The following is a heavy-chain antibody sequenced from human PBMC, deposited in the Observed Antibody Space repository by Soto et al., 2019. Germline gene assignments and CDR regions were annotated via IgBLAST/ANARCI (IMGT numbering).Heavy chain of an antibody. J-gene: IGHJ5*02. Sequence: GGSLRLSCAASGFTFSSYWMHWVRQAPGKGLEWVSAISGSGGSTYYADSVKGRFTISRDNSKNTLYLQMNSLRAEDTAVYYCAKDRLLWFGGNWFDPWGQGTLVTVSS. CDR1: GFTFSSYW. D-gene: IGHD3-10*01. CDR2: ISGSGGST. CDR3: AKDRLLWFGGNWFDP. V-gene: IGHV3-23*01.